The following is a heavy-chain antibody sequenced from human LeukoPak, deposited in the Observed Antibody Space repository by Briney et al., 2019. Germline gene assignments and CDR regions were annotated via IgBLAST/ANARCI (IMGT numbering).Heavy chain of an antibody. D-gene: IGHD6-19*01. V-gene: IGHV4-4*07. CDR1: GGSISSYY. CDR2: IYTSGST. J-gene: IGHJ6*02. CDR3: ARDQYSSGWYPGYYGMDV. Sequence: PSETLSLTCTVSGGSISSYYWSWIRQPAGKGLEWIGRIYTSGSTNYNPSLKSRVTMSVDTSKNQFSLKLSSVAAADTAVYYCARDQYSSGWYPGYYGMDVWGQGTTVTVSS.